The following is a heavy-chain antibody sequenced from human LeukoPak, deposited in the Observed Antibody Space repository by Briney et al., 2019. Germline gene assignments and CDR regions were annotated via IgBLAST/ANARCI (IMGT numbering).Heavy chain of an antibody. J-gene: IGHJ5*02. CDR2: ISGSGGST. Sequence: GGSLRLSCAASGFTFSSYAMSWVRQAPGKGLEWVSAISGSGGSTYYADSVKGRFTISRDNSKNTLYLQMNSLRAEDTAVYYCAKDGIAVAGTPFDWFDPWGQGTLVTVSS. D-gene: IGHD6-19*01. CDR3: AKDGIAVAGTPFDWFDP. V-gene: IGHV3-23*01. CDR1: GFTFSSYA.